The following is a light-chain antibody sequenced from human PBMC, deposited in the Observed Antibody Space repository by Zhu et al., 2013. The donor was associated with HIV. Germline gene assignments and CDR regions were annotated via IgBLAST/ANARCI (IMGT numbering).Light chain of an antibody. V-gene: IGKV1-33*01. CDR1: QDIDNY. Sequence: DIQMTQSPSSLSASVGDRVTITCQASQDIDNYLNWYQQKPGKAPKLLIYDASNLETGVPSRFSGSGSGTDFTLTISSLQAEDVAVYYCQQYYSTPITFGQGTRLEIK. J-gene: IGKJ5*01. CDR2: DAS. CDR3: QQYYSTPIT.